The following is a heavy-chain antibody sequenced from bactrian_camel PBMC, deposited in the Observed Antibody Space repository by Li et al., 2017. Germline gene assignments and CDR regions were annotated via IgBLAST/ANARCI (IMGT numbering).Heavy chain of an antibody. Sequence: HVQLVESGGGSVQAGGSLRLSCVTSEYTYSPYCMGWFRQAPGKEREGVAGINSAGGKYYADSVEGRFTISEDVSRKILYLQMDNLRPDDTALYTCAVGLSCSSPNYRGQGTQVTVS. V-gene: IGHV3S1*01. CDR2: INSAGGK. CDR1: EYTYSPYC. J-gene: IGHJ4*01. D-gene: IGHD3*01. CDR3: AVGLSCSSPNY.